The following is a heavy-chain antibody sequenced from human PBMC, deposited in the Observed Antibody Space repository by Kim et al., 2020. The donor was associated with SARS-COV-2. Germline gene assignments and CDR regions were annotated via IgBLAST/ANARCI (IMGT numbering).Heavy chain of an antibody. V-gene: IGHV3-33*01. J-gene: IGHJ4*02. Sequence: GGSLRLSCAASGFTFSSYGMHWVRQAPGKGLEWVAVIWYDGSNKYYADSVKGRFTISRDNSKNTLYLQMNSLRAEDTAVYYCARDRFYYDSSGYKDYWGQGTLVTVSS. CDR3: ARDRFYYDSSGYKDY. D-gene: IGHD3-22*01. CDR1: GFTFSSYG. CDR2: IWYDGSNK.